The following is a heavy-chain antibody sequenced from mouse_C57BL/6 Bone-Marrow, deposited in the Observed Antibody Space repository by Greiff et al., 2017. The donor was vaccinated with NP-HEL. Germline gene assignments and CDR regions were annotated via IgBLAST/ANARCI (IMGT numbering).Heavy chain of an antibody. D-gene: IGHD1-1*01. V-gene: IGHV7-1*01. J-gene: IGHJ1*03. CDR2: SRNKANDYTT. CDR1: GFTFSDFY. CDR3: ARDSYGSSWYFDV. Sequence: EVKLMESGGGLVQSGRSLRLSCATSGFTFSDFYMEWVRQAPGKGLEWIAASRNKANDYTTEYSASVKGRFIVSRDTSQSILYLQMNALRAEDTAIYYCARDSYGSSWYFDVWGTGTTVTVSS.